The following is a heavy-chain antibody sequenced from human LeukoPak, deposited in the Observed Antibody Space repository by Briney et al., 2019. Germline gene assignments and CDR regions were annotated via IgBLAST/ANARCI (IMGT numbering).Heavy chain of an antibody. CDR3: ARDRGKVANDY. CDR1: GYTFTGYY. V-gene: IGHV1-2*06. J-gene: IGHJ4*02. D-gene: IGHD3-10*01. CDR2: INPDSGGP. Sequence: ASVKVSCKASGYTFTGYYIHWMRQAPGQGLEWMGRINPDSGGPNYAHKFQGRVTMTRDTSISTAYMDLSRLTSDDTAVYFCARDRGKVANDYWGQGTLVIASS.